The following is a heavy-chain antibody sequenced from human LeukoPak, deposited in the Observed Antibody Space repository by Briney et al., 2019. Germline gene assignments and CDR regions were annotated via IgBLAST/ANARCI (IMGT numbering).Heavy chain of an antibody. V-gene: IGHV3-64D*06. CDR2: ISSIGDNT. Sequence: PGGSLRLSCSVSGFTFSTYVMHWVRQAPGKGLEYVSAISSIGDNTYYADSVKGRFTISRDNSKNALHLQMSSLRADDTAVYYRVRGTGYWGQGTLVTVSS. J-gene: IGHJ4*02. CDR1: GFTFSTYV. CDR3: VRGTGY.